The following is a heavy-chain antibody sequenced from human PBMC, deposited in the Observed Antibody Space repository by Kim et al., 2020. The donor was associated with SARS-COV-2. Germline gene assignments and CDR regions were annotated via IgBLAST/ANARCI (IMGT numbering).Heavy chain of an antibody. J-gene: IGHJ5*02. D-gene: IGHD3-10*01. Sequence: YSPSLKSRLTITKDTSKNQVVLTMTNMDPVDTATYYCAHRGLWFGGSVFDPWGQGTLVTVSS. V-gene: IGHV2-5*01. CDR3: AHRGLWFGGSVFDP.